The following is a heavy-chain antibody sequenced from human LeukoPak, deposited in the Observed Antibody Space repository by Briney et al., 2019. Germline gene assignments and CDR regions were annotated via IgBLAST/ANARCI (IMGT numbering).Heavy chain of an antibody. CDR3: ARASYYYDSSGYRRLYYFDY. Sequence: GGSLRLSCAASGFTFSSYSMNWVRQAPGKGLERVSSISSSSSYIYYADSVKGRFTISRDNAKNSLYLQMNSLRAEDTAVYYCARASYYYDSSGYRRLYYFDYWGQGTLVTVSS. J-gene: IGHJ4*02. D-gene: IGHD3-22*01. CDR2: ISSSSSYI. V-gene: IGHV3-21*01. CDR1: GFTFSSYS.